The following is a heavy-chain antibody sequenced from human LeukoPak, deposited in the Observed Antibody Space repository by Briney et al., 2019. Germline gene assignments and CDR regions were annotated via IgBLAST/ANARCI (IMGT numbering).Heavy chain of an antibody. D-gene: IGHD1-26*01. CDR1: GGSVGSGSYY. CDR3: ARIQDGELLSAYFDY. J-gene: IGHJ4*02. V-gene: IGHV4-61*01. Sequence: SETLSLTCTVSGGSVGSGSYYWSWIRQPPGKGLEWIGYIYYSGSTNYNPSLKSRVTISVDTSKNQFSLKLSSVTAADTAVYYCARIQDGELLSAYFDYWGQGTLVTVSS. CDR2: IYYSGST.